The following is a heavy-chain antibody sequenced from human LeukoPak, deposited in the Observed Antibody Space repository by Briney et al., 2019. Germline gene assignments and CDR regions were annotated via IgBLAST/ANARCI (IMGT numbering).Heavy chain of an antibody. CDR2: ISYDGSNK. D-gene: IGHD5-18*01. J-gene: IGHJ4*02. V-gene: IGHV3-30*04. Sequence: GRSLRLSCAASGFTFSSYAMHWVRQAPGKGLEWVAVISYDGSNKYYADSVKGRFTISRDNSKNTLYLQMNSLRAEDTAVYYCAREKDTAMVPGYWGQGTLVTVSS. CDR1: GFTFSSYA. CDR3: AREKDTAMVPGY.